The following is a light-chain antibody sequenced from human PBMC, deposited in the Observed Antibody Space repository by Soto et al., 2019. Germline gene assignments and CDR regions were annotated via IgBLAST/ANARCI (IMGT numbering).Light chain of an antibody. Sequence: SYELTQPPSLSVSPGQTASITCSGNKLGNKNVCWYQQKTGQSPVLFIYQDYLRPSGVPERFSGSNSGNTATLTISGTQAMDDADYYCQAWDTGTVIFGGGTKGTVL. V-gene: IGLV3-1*01. J-gene: IGLJ2*01. CDR1: KLGNKN. CDR3: QAWDTGTVI. CDR2: QDY.